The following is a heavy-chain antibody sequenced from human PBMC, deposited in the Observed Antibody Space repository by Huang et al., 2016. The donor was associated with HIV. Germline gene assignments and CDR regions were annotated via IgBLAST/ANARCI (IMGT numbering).Heavy chain of an antibody. CDR2: VSAYSSYT. J-gene: IGHJ4*02. CDR3: ARVPSDHFSDY. Sequence: QIQLVQSGPEVKKPGASVKVSCKASGYTFSIYGIRWVRQAPGQGPEWMGGVSAYSSYTNSSQKFQGRVTMTADTSASTAYMDLRSLTSDDTAVYYCARVPSDHFSDYWGQGTLVTVSS. V-gene: IGHV1-18*01. CDR1: GYTFSIYG.